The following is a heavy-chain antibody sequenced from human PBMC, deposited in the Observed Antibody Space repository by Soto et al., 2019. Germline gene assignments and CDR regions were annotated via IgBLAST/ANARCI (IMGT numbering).Heavy chain of an antibody. D-gene: IGHD4-17*01. CDR3: AHCTLHDYGDYAPGTSHVFDS. J-gene: IGHJ4*02. Sequence: QITLKESGPSPVKPTHTLTVTCTFSGFSLSNSGVGVAWIRQPPGKALEWLALIYGDNDKRYSPSLKNRLTITKDTSKNQVVLTMTNTDPVDTATYYCAHCTLHDYGDYAPGTSHVFDSWGQGTPVTVSS. CDR2: IYGDNDK. CDR1: GFSLSNSGVG. V-gene: IGHV2-5*02.